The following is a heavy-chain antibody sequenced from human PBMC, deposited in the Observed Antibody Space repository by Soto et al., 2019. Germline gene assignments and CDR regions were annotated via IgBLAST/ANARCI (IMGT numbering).Heavy chain of an antibody. CDR2: IGGKTYRGTT. CDR1: GFTFGDYS. J-gene: IGHJ4*02. Sequence: PGGSLRLSCTASGFTFGDYSMSWFRQAPGKGLEWVGFIGGKTYRGTTEYAASVKGRCVISRDDSKSIAYLQMNSLKTEDTAVYYCTRPQAPTTHQFDSWGQGPLVTVSS. D-gene: IGHD1-7*01. V-gene: IGHV3-49*03. CDR3: TRPQAPTTHQFDS.